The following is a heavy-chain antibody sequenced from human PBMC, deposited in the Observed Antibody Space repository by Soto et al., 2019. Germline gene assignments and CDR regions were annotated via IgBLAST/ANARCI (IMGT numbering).Heavy chain of an antibody. J-gene: IGHJ1*01. CDR3: ARENSSISPRLIQH. D-gene: IGHD6-6*01. CDR2: ISPVGTNE. CDR1: GFTFSDHA. V-gene: IGHV3-30-3*01. Sequence: QVQLVESGGGVVQPGGSLRVSCVASGFTFSDHAMHWARQAPGKGLEWVALISPVGTNEYYADSAKGRFSISRDNSKNTLYLHMNSLRPEDTALYYCARENSSISPRLIQHWGHGTLVTVSS.